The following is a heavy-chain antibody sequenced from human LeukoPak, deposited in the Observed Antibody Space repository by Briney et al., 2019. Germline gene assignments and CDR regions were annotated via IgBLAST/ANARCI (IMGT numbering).Heavy chain of an antibody. D-gene: IGHD6-13*01. V-gene: IGHV3-48*02. Sequence: PGGSLILSCAASGFTLSPYSMNWVRQAPGRGLEWVSYISSSSAIIYYADSVKGRFTVSRDNAKNSLYLQLNSLRDEDTAVYYCARDRWYSIDLWGQGTLVTVSS. J-gene: IGHJ5*02. CDR1: GFTLSPYS. CDR3: ARDRWYSIDL. CDR2: ISSSSAII.